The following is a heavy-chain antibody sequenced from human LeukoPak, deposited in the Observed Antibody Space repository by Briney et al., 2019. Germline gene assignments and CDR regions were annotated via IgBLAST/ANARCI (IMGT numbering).Heavy chain of an antibody. CDR2: VYYSGNT. CDR1: GGSISSSTDY. D-gene: IGHD3-22*01. Sequence: SETLSLTCTVSGGSISSSTDYWGWIRQPPGKGLEWIGNVYYSGNTYYNPSLTSRVTISVDTSKNQFSLKLSSVTAADTAVYYCARDWKYYYDSSGPFDFWGQGTLVTVSS. CDR3: ARDWKYYYDSSGPFDF. V-gene: IGHV4-39*07. J-gene: IGHJ4*02.